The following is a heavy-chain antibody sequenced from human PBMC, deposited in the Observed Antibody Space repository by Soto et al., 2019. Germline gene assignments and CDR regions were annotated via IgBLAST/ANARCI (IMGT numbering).Heavy chain of an antibody. CDR2: IIPNFGTA. D-gene: IGHD3-22*01. CDR1: GGSFNRHT. CDR3: ARGWGYDSTDYYYAY. J-gene: IGHJ4*02. Sequence: QVQLVQSGAEVRKPGSSVRVSCKASGGSFNRHTISWVRQAPGQGLEWMGGIIPNFGTANHAQKFQGRVTIIGDESTSTVYMELSSLRSDDTAIYYCARGWGYDSTDYYYAYWGQGTLVIVSS. V-gene: IGHV1-69*01.